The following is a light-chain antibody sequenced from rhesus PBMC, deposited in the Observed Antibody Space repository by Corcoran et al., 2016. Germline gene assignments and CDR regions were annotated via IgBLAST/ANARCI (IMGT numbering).Light chain of an antibody. CDR2: DVS. CDR1: SSDIGGYND. CDR3: CSYTSGSTFL. V-gene: IGLV2S9*01. Sequence: QSALTQPPSVSKSLGQSVTISCTGPSSDIGGYNDVSWYQQHPGTVPRLLIYDVSERPSGISDRFSASKSGNTASLTISGLQAEDEADYYCCSYTSGSTFLFGGGTRLTVL. J-gene: IGLJ2*01.